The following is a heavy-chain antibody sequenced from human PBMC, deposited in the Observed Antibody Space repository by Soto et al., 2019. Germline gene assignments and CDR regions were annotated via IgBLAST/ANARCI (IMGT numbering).Heavy chain of an antibody. Sequence: GGSLRLSCAASGFTFSSYAISWVRQAPGKGLEWVSAISGSGGSTYYADSVKGRFTISRDNSKNTLYLQMNSLRAEDTAVYYCAKNHDSSGYPNFFDYWGQGTLVTVSS. CDR2: ISGSGGST. CDR1: GFTFSSYA. CDR3: AKNHDSSGYPNFFDY. V-gene: IGHV3-23*01. J-gene: IGHJ4*02. D-gene: IGHD3-22*01.